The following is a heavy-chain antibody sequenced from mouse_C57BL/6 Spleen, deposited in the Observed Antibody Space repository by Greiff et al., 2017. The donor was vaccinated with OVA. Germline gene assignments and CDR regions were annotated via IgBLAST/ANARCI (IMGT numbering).Heavy chain of an antibody. D-gene: IGHD2-2*01. J-gene: IGHJ3*01. CDR1: GYTFTSYW. Sequence: QVQLQQSGAELVRPGSSVKLSCKASGYTFTSYWMHWVKQRPIQGLEWIGNIDPSDSETHYNQKFKDKATLTVDKSSSTAYMQLSSLTSEDSAVYYCARMVTTRAWFAYWGQGTLVTVSA. V-gene: IGHV1-52*01. CDR2: IDPSDSET. CDR3: ARMVTTRAWFAY.